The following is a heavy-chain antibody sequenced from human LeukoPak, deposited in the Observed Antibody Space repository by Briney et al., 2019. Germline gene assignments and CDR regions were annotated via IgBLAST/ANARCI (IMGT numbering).Heavy chain of an antibody. CDR2: ITSSGTYI. J-gene: IGHJ6*03. D-gene: IGHD1-26*01. Sequence: GGSLRLSCKTSGFTFSSYSMNWFRQAPGRALEWVSSITSSGTYIFYADSVKVRFTISRDNAKNSLYLQMNSLGPEDTAVYYCARDPYSGNYGNYYYYYMDVWGKGTTVTISS. CDR1: GFTFSSYS. CDR3: ARDPYSGNYGNYYYYYMDV. V-gene: IGHV3-21*01.